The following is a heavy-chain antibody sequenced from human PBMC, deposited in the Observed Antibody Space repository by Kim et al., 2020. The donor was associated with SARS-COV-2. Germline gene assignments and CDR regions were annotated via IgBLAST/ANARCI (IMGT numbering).Heavy chain of an antibody. J-gene: IGHJ4*02. D-gene: IGHD3-10*01. V-gene: IGHV3-23*01. CDR2: IGTRGATT. CDR1: GFTFSSSA. CDR3: ATLLVRGVPFDY. Sequence: GGSLRLSCAASGFTFSSSAMNWVRQAPGKGLEWVSFIGTRGATTYYADSVKGRFTISRDNSKSTLYLQMNSLRAEDTALYYCATLLVRGVPFDYWGQGTLVTVSS.